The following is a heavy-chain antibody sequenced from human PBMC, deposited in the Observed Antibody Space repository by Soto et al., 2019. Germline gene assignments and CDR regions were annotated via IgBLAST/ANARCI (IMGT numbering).Heavy chain of an antibody. J-gene: IGHJ4*02. CDR1: GFTFSSYG. CDR3: AKDRGGEFDY. CDR2: ISYDGSNK. Sequence: QVQLVESGGGVVQPGRSQRLSCAASGFTFSSYGMHWVRQAPGKGLEWVAVISYDGSNKYYADSVKGRFTISRDNSKNTLYLQMNSLRAEDTAVYYCAKDRGGEFDYWGQGTLVTVSS. D-gene: IGHD3-16*01. V-gene: IGHV3-30*18.